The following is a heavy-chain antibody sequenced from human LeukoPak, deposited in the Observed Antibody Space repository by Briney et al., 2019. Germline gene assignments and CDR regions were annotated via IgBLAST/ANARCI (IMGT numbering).Heavy chain of an antibody. J-gene: IGHJ4*02. CDR3: ASLDTTMVFVYEGTFGF. CDR1: GFTFSRYW. V-gene: IGHV3-7*02. Sequence: GQSRRLSCDVSGFTFSRYWVSWVRQAPGKWLGWVATIQTDGSQKYYVDSVRGRFTNSRDNAKNSLFLQMTSLRVEDTAVYYCASLDTTMVFVYEGTFGFWGQGTLVTVSS. CDR2: IQTDGSQK. D-gene: IGHD5-18*01.